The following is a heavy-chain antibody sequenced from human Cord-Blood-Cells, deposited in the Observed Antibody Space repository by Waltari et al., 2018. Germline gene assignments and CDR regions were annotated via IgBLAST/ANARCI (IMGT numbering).Heavy chain of an antibody. D-gene: IGHD2-2*01. CDR1: GGSFSGYY. Sequence: QVQLQQWGAGLLKPSETLSLTCAVYGGSFSGYYWSWIRQPPWKGLEWIGKFNHSGSTNYNPSLKGRVTISVDTSKNQFSLKLSSVTAADTAVYYCAREQDIVVVPAANWFDPWGQGTLVTVSS. CDR3: AREQDIVVVPAANWFDP. V-gene: IGHV4-34*01. J-gene: IGHJ5*02. CDR2: FNHSGST.